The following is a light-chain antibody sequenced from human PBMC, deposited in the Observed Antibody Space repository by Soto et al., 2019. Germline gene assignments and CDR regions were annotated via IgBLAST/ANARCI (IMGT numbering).Light chain of an antibody. V-gene: IGLV6-57*03. J-gene: IGLJ2*01. CDR3: QSYDNLNLLV. Sequence: NFMLTQPHSVSESPGKTVIISCTRSSGTIANNYVQWYQQRPGSAPTAVIYDDDQRPSGVSDRFSGSIDRSSNSASLTISGLKTGDEADYYCQSYDNLNLLVFGGGTKPTVL. CDR2: DDD. CDR1: SGTIANNY.